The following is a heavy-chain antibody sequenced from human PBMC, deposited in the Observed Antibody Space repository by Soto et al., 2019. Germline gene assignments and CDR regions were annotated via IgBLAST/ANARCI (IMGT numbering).Heavy chain of an antibody. CDR1: GGSISSSSYY. V-gene: IGHV4-39*01. Sequence: QLQLQESGPGLVKPSETLSLTCTVSGGSISSSSYYWGWIRQPPGKGLEWIGSIYYSGSTYYNPSLKSRVTISVDTSKNQFSLKLSSVTAADTAVYYCASHEMATNFDYCGQGTLVTVSS. D-gene: IGHD5-12*01. CDR3: ASHEMATNFDY. J-gene: IGHJ4*02. CDR2: IYYSGST.